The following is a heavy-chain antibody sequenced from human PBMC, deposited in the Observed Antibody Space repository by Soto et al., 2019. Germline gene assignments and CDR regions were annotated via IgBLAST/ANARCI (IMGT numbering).Heavy chain of an antibody. CDR3: ARALKYCTNGVCYPWFDP. Sequence: SETLSLTCAVSGGSISSSNWWSWVRQPPGKGLEWIGEIYHSGSTNYNPSLKSRVTISVDKSKNQFSLKLSSVTAADTAVYYCARALKYCTNGVCYPWFDPWGQGTLVTVSS. V-gene: IGHV4-4*02. J-gene: IGHJ5*02. CDR1: GGSISSSNW. D-gene: IGHD2-8*01. CDR2: IYHSGST.